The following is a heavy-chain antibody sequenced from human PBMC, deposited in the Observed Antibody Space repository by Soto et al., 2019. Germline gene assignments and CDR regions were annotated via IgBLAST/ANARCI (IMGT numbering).Heavy chain of an antibody. CDR3: ARGFYDSSGYYPPDDY. CDR1: GGTFSSYT. Sequence: SVKVSCKASGGTFSSYTISWVRQAPGQGLEWMGRIIPILGIANYAQKFQGRVTITADKSTSTAYMELSSLRSEDTAVYYCARGFYDSSGYYPPDDYWGQGTLVTVPQ. CDR2: IIPILGIA. V-gene: IGHV1-69*02. J-gene: IGHJ4*02. D-gene: IGHD3-22*01.